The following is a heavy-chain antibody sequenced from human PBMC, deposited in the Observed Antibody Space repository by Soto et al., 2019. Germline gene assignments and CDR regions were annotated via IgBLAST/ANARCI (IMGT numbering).Heavy chain of an antibody. CDR2: IYWDDDK. Sequence: QITLKESGPTLVKPTQTLTLTCTFSGFSLSTSGVGVGWIRQPPGKALEWLALIYWDDDKRYSPSLKSRLTITKDTSKNQVVLTMTNMAPVDTATYSCAHMGRYYDILTGYSWTIDYWGQGTLVTVSS. J-gene: IGHJ4*02. CDR1: GFSLSTSGVG. CDR3: AHMGRYYDILTGYSWTIDY. V-gene: IGHV2-5*02. D-gene: IGHD3-9*01.